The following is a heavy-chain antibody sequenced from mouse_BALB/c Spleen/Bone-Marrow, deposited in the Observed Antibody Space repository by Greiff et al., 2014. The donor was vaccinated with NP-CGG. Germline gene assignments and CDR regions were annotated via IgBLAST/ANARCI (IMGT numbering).Heavy chain of an antibody. CDR1: GFAFSSYD. V-gene: IGHV5-12-1*01. CDR3: TRHIGFCPYYYAMDY. CDR2: ISHGGGTT. J-gene: IGHJ4*01. Sequence: EVKLVESGGGLVKPGGSLKLSCEASGFAFSSYDMPWVRQTPEKRLEWVAYISHGGGTTNYSDTVKGRFTISRDNAKNTLYLQMSSLNSEDTAIYYCTRHIGFCPYYYAMDYWGQGTSVTVSS. D-gene: IGHD2-2*01.